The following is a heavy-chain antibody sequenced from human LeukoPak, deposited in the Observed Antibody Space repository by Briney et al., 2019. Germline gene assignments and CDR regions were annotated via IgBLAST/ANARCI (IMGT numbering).Heavy chain of an antibody. V-gene: IGHV3-74*01. D-gene: IGHD6-25*01. Sequence: GGSLRLSCTASGLTFSSHWMHWVRQAPGKGLVWVSRITNDGSSTTYADSVKGRFTISRDNGKNRLYLQVNSLRAEDTAVYYCATQQRGNPAYWGQGTLVTVSS. CDR1: GLTFSSHW. J-gene: IGHJ4*02. CDR3: ATQQRGNPAY. CDR2: ITNDGSST.